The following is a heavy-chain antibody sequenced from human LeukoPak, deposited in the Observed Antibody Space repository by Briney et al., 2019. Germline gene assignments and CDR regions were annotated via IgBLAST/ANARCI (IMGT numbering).Heavy chain of an antibody. V-gene: IGHV1-2*02. Sequence: ASVKVSCKASGYTFTDYYMHWVRQAPGQGREWMGWINPNSGGTKYAQKFQGRVTMTRDTSISTAYMELSSLRSDDTAMYYCARSYSGFGYALHDYWGQGTLVTVSS. CDR1: GYTFTDYY. CDR3: ARSYSGFGYALHDY. J-gene: IGHJ4*02. CDR2: INPNSGGT. D-gene: IGHD1-26*01.